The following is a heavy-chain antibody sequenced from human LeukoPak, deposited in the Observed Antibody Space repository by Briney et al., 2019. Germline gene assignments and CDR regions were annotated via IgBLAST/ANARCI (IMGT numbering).Heavy chain of an antibody. CDR2: INHSGST. Sequence: SETLSLTCAVYGGSFSGYYRSWIRQPPGKGLEWIGEINHSGSTNYNPSLKSRVTISVDTSKNQFSLKLSSVTAADTAVYYCARGVVYCSSTSCPVDYWGQGTLVTVSS. CDR1: GGSFSGYY. CDR3: ARGVVYCSSTSCPVDY. J-gene: IGHJ4*02. V-gene: IGHV4-34*01. D-gene: IGHD2-2*01.